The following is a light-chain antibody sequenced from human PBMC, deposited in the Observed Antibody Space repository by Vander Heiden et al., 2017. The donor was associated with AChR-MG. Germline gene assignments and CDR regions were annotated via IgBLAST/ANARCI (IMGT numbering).Light chain of an antibody. Sequence: SFVLTQPASVSVAPGQTARISCGGNDSGTKTVHWYQQKPGQAPVLVVYDDSDRPSGIPERFSGSNSDNTATLTIRRVEAGDEADYYCQVWDSSHYQWVFGGGTKLTVL. CDR2: DDS. J-gene: IGLJ3*02. CDR1: DSGTKT. CDR3: QVWDSSHYQWV. V-gene: IGLV3-21*02.